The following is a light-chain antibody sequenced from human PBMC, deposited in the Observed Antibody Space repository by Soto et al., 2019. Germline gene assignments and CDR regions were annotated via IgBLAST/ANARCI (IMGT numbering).Light chain of an antibody. CDR1: SSDIGAYNY. Sequence: QSALTQPASVSGSPGQSITISCTGTSSDIGAYNYVSWYQQHPGKAPKLMIYDVNNRPSGVSNRFSGSKSGNTASLTISGLQAEDEADYFCTSYTRSSTYVFGTGTKLTVL. CDR3: TSYTRSSTYV. J-gene: IGLJ1*01. CDR2: DVN. V-gene: IGLV2-14*03.